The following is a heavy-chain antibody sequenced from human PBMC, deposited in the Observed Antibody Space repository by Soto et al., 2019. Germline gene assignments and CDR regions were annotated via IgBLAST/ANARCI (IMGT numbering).Heavy chain of an antibody. D-gene: IGHD6-13*01. V-gene: IGHV4-59*01. CDR2: IYYSGST. Sequence: SETLSLTCTVSGGSISSYYWSWIRQPPGKGLEWIGYIYYSGSTNYNPSLKSRVTISVDTSKNQFSLKLSSVTAADTAVYYCARGQQLARYYYGMDVWGQGTTVTVSS. J-gene: IGHJ6*02. CDR1: GGSISSYY. CDR3: ARGQQLARYYYGMDV.